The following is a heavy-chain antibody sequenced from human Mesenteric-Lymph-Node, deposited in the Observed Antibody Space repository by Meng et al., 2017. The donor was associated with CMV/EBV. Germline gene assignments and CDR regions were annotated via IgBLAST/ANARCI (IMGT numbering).Heavy chain of an antibody. CDR1: TCPSYA. CDR2: INPNTGNP. V-gene: IGHV7-4-1*02. Sequence: TCPSYAMNWVRQAPGQGREWLGWINPNTGNPTYGQGCTGRFGFALDTSVSTAYLQISSLKAEDTAVYYCARGVVVPAAMGEWFGPWWQGTLVTVSS. D-gene: IGHD2-2*01. J-gene: IGHJ5*02. CDR3: ARGVVVPAAMGEWFGP.